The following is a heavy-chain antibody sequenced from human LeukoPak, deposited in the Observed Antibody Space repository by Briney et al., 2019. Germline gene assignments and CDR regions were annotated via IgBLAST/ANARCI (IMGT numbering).Heavy chain of an antibody. CDR2: IYTSGST. Sequence: PSETLSLTCTVSGGSISSYYWSWIRQPAGTGLEWIWRIYTSGSTSYNPSPKRRVTMSVDTSKNQFSLKLSSVTAADTAVYYCAGRIAVAGGAFDYWGQGTLVTVSS. CDR3: AGRIAVAGGAFDY. V-gene: IGHV4-4*07. CDR1: GGSISSYY. J-gene: IGHJ4*02. D-gene: IGHD6-19*01.